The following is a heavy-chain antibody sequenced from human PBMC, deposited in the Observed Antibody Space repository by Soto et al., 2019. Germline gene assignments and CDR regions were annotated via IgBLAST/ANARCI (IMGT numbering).Heavy chain of an antibody. Sequence: QVQLAQSGAEVKKPGASVKVSCKASGYTFTRSGISWVRQAPGQGLEWMGWINGYNGNTNYAQKFQGRITMTTDTPTSTAYMELRSLRSDDTAVYYCARMGDVPYYYYGMDGWGQGTTVIVSS. J-gene: IGHJ6*02. CDR3: ARMGDVPYYYYGMDG. CDR1: GYTFTRSG. D-gene: IGHD3-16*01. CDR2: INGYNGNT. V-gene: IGHV1-18*01.